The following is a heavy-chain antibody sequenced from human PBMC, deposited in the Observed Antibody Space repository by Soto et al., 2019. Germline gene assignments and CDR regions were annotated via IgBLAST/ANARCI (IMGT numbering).Heavy chain of an antibody. CDR3: ARERIAADGTNAFDI. CDR1: GGTFSSYA. J-gene: IGHJ3*02. V-gene: IGHV1-69*12. D-gene: IGHD6-13*01. CDR2: IIPIFGTP. Sequence: QVQLVQSGAEVKKPGSSVKVSCKASGGTFSSYAISWVRQAPGQGLEWMGEIIPIFGTPNYAQKFQGRVTITEDETTSTDYMELSSLRSDDTAVYYCARERIAADGTNAFDIWGQGTMVTVSS.